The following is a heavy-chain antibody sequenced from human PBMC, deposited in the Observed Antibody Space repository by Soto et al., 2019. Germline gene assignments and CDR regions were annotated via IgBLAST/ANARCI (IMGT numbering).Heavy chain of an antibody. D-gene: IGHD3-10*01. CDR3: SIIGFGDLLGPAVDY. Sequence: EVQLVESGGGLVQPGGSLKLSCAASGFTFGGSAVHWVRQASGKGLDWVGRIRSKAKSYATAYAASVKGRFTISRDDSKNTAYLQMNSLKTEDTAVYYCSIIGFGDLLGPAVDYWGQGTLVTVSS. J-gene: IGHJ4*02. V-gene: IGHV3-73*01. CDR2: IRSKAKSYAT. CDR1: GFTFGGSA.